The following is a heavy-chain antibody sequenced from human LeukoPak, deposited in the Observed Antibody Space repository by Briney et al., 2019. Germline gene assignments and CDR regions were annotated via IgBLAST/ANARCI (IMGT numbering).Heavy chain of an antibody. CDR1: GLTVSSNS. CDR3: ARRAGAYSHPYDY. J-gene: IGHJ4*02. D-gene: IGHD4/OR15-4a*01. V-gene: IGHV3-53*01. Sequence: GGSLRLYCTVSGLTVSSNSMTWVRQAPGKALEWVSFNYSDNTHYSDSVKGRFTIPRDNSKNTLYLQMNSLRAEDTAVYYCARRAGAYSHPYDYWGQGTLVTVSS. CDR2: NYSDNT.